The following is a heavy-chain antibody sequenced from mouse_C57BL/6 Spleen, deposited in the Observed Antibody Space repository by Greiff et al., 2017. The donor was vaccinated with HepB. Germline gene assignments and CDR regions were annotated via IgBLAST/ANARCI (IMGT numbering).Heavy chain of an antibody. D-gene: IGHD2-5*01. V-gene: IGHV5-9-1*02. J-gene: IGHJ4*01. CDR2: ISSGGDYI. CDR3: TRNSNTYYYAMDY. Sequence: EVKLVESGEGLVKPGGSLKLSCAASGITFSSYAMSWVRQTPEKRLEWVAYISSGGDYIYYADTVKGRFTISRDNARNTLYLQMSSLKSEDTAMYDCTRNSNTYYYAMDYWGQGTSVTVSS. CDR1: GITFSSYA.